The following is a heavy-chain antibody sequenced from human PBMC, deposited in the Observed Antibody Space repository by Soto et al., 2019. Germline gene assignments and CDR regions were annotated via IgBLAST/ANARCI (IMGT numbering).Heavy chain of an antibody. CDR2: IYYSGST. V-gene: IGHV4-61*01. CDR1: GGSVSSGSYY. D-gene: IGHD6-13*01. CDR3: ARALAAGHFDY. Sequence: QVQLQESGPGLVKPSETLSLTCTVSGGSVSSGSYYWSGIRQPPGKGLEWIGYIYYSGSTNYNASLKSRVTISVDTSKNQFSLKLSSVTAADTAVYYCARALAAGHFDYWGQGTLVTVSS. J-gene: IGHJ4*02.